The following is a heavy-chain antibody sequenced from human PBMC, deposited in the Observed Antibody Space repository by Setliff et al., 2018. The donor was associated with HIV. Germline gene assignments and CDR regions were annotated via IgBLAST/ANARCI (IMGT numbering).Heavy chain of an antibody. J-gene: IGHJ3*02. CDR3: ARVSSDAFDI. CDR1: GVSVRSGSYY. D-gene: IGHD6-6*01. CDR2: LYYTDNT. Sequence: TLSLTCPVSGVSVRSGSYYWSWIRQPPGKGLEWIGYLYYTDNTNYNPSLKSRVTISVDTSKNQFSLKLSSVTVADTAVYYCARVSSDAFDIWGQGTVVT. V-gene: IGHV4-61*01.